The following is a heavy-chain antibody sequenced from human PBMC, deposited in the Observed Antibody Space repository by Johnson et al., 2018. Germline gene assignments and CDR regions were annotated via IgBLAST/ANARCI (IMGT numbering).Heavy chain of an antibody. V-gene: IGHV3-30*03. Sequence: QVQLVESGGGVVQPGRSLRLCCAASGFTFSSYGMHWVRQAPGKGLEWVAVISYDGSNKYYADSVKGRFPISRDNYKNTLYLQMNSLRAEDTAVDYCADGFGEDYSYYYGMDVWCQGTTVTVSS. D-gene: IGHD3-10*01. CDR2: ISYDGSNK. CDR1: GFTFSSYG. J-gene: IGHJ6*02. CDR3: ADGFGEDYSYYYGMDV.